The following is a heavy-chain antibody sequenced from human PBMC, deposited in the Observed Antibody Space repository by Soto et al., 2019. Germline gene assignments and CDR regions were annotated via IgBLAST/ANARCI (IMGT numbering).Heavy chain of an antibody. D-gene: IGHD1-26*01. CDR2: IYYSGST. CDR1: GGSISSYY. J-gene: IGHJ4*02. V-gene: IGHV4-59*01. Sequence: ASETLSLTCTVSGGSISSYYWSWIRQPPGKGLEWIGYIYYSGSTNYNPSLKSRVTISVDTSKNQFSLKLSSVTAADTAVYYCASLSGSSPTADYWGQGTLVTVSS. CDR3: ASLSGSSPTADY.